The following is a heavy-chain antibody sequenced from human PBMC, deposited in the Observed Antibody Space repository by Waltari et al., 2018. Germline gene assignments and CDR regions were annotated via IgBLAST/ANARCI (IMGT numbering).Heavy chain of an antibody. V-gene: IGHV4-39*07. CDR2: IYYSGNT. CDR3: ARDFTVRYFDWLSQGDLYYFDN. CDR1: GDSISSSHYY. D-gene: IGHD3-9*01. Sequence: GPGLMKTSETLSLTCTVSGDSISSSHYYWGWIRQPPGKGLEWIGSIYYSGNTYYNPSLKSRATVAVDTSKNQFSLNLISVTAADTAVYFCARDFTVRYFDWLSQGDLYYFDNWGQGTLVTVSP. J-gene: IGHJ4*02.